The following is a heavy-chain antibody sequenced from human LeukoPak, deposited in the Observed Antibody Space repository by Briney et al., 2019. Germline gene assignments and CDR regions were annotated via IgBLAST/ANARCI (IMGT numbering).Heavy chain of an antibody. V-gene: IGHV3-7*01. CDR3: ARESPAAATDY. CDR2: IKQDGSEK. J-gene: IGHJ4*02. D-gene: IGHD2-15*01. CDR1: GFTFSSYW. Sequence: PGGSLRLSCAASGFTFSSYWMSWVRRAPGKGLEWVANIKQDGSEKYYVDSVKGRFTISRDNAKNSLYLQMNSLRAEDTAVYYCARESPAAATDYWGQGTLVTVSS.